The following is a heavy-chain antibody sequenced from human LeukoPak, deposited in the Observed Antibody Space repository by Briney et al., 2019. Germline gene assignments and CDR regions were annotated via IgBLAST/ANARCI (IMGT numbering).Heavy chain of an antibody. CDR3: ARVDIAVAGTPYYFDY. CDR1: GFTFSTYA. D-gene: IGHD6-13*01. Sequence: PGGSLRLSCAASGFTFSTYAMHWVRQAPGKGLEWVAVISYDGSNKYYADSVKGRFTISRGNSKNTLDLQMNSLRAEDTAVYYCARVDIAVAGTPYYFDYWGQGTLVTVSS. CDR2: ISYDGSNK. V-gene: IGHV3-30-3*01. J-gene: IGHJ4*02.